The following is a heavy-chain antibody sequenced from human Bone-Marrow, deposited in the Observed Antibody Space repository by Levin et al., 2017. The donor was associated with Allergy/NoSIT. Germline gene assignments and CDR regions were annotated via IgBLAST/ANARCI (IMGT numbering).Heavy chain of an antibody. Sequence: SETLSLTCAVSGGSMSSGGYSWSWIRQPPGTGLEWIGHIFHSGRAYYNPALKSRVTISVDRSKNQFSLNVRAVTAAATATYYCARGWRISLLRGEIINWFDPWGRGTLVIVSS. D-gene: IGHD3-10*01. CDR2: IFHSGRA. V-gene: IGHV4-30-2*01. CDR1: GGSMSSGGYS. J-gene: IGHJ5*02. CDR3: ARGWRISLLRGEIINWFDP.